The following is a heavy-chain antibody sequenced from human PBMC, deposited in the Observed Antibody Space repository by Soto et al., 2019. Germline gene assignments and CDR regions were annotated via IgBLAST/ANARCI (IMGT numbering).Heavy chain of an antibody. CDR3: AKGQNSGTFRFYFDY. Sequence: PGGSLRLSCAASGITLSSYAMSWVRQAPGKGPEWVSGISASGGSTSYADSVKGRFTISRDNSKNTLYLQMKSLRADDTAVYHCAKGQNSGTFRFYFDYWGQGALVTAPQ. V-gene: IGHV3-23*01. J-gene: IGHJ4*02. CDR1: GITLSSYA. D-gene: IGHD1-26*01. CDR2: ISASGGST.